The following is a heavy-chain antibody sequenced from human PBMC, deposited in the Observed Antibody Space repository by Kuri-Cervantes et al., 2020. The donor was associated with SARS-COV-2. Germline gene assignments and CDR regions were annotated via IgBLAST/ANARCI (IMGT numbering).Heavy chain of an antibody. CDR3: ARRIAAAGYYYYYGMDV. CDR2: ISAYNGNT. V-gene: IGHV1-18*04. Sequence: ASVKVSCKASGYTFTSYGISWVRQAPGQGLEWMGWISAYNGNTNYAQKLQGRVTMTTDTSTSTAYMELRSLRSDDTAVYYCARRIAAAGYYYYYGMDVWGQGATVTVSS. CDR1: GYTFTSYG. D-gene: IGHD6-13*01. J-gene: IGHJ6*02.